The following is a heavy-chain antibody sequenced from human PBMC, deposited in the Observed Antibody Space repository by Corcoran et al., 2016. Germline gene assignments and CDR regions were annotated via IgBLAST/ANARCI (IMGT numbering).Heavy chain of an antibody. J-gene: IGHJ4*02. D-gene: IGHD5-18*01. CDR1: GYTFTKYA. V-gene: IGHV1-3*01. CDR2: VDAGDGST. CDR3: ARLGGYSYPKDY. Sequence: QVQLVQSGAEVKKPGASVKVSCKASGYTFTKYAVHWVRQAPGQRLEWMGWVDAGDGSTKYSQRFQGRVTLTRAASVSTAYMELSSLRSEDTDVYYCARLGGYSYPKDYWGQGTLVTVSS.